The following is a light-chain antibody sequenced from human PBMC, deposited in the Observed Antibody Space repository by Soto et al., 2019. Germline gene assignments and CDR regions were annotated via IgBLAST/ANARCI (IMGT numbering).Light chain of an antibody. V-gene: IGLV2-18*02. CDR2: EVS. CDR1: STDVGSYNR. J-gene: IGLJ2*01. Sequence: QSALTQPPSVSGSPGQSVTISCTGTSTDVGSYNRVSWYQQPPGTAPKLMIYEVSYRPSGVPDRFSGSKSGNTASLTISGLQAEDEADYYCSSYTSSNSVVFGGWTKVTVL. CDR3: SSYTSSNSVV.